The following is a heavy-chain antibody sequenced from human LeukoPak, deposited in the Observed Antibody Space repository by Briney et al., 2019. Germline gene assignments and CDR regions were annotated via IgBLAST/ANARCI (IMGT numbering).Heavy chain of an antibody. D-gene: IGHD6-19*01. Sequence: GESLKISCKGFGYTFTTNWIAWVRQMPGKGLEWMWIVYPGTSDSRYSPSFQGQVTISADNSLSAAYLQWSSLKASDSAMYYCARLGFYSTGWYIQYWVQGTLVTVSS. CDR2: VYPGTSDS. J-gene: IGHJ4*02. V-gene: IGHV5-51*01. CDR3: ARLGFYSTGWYIQY. CDR1: GYTFTTNW.